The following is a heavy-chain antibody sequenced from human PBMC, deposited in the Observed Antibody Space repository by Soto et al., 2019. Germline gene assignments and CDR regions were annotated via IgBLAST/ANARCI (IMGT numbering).Heavy chain of an antibody. D-gene: IGHD2-2*01. CDR1: GFTFSSYS. J-gene: IGHJ4*02. V-gene: IGHV3-21*01. CDR3: ARDQGYCSSTSCYEASCDY. Sequence: EVQLVESGGGLVQPGGSLRLSCAASGFTFSSYSMNWVRQAPGKGLEWVSSISSSSSYIYYADSVKGRFTISRDNAKNSLYLQMNSLRAEDTAVYYCARDQGYCSSTSCYEASCDYWGQGTLVTVSS. CDR2: ISSSSSYI.